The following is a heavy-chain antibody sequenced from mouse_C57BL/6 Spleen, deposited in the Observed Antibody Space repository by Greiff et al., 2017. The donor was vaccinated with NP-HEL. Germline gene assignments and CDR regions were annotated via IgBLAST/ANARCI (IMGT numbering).Heavy chain of an antibody. CDR2: IDPSDSYT. Sequence: QVQLQQPGAELVMPGASVKLSCKASGYTFTSYWMHWVKQRPGQGLEWIGEIDPSDSYTNYNQKFKGKSTLTVDKSSSTAYMQLSSLTSEDSAVYYCARVDCYYRFAYWGQGTLVTVSA. J-gene: IGHJ3*01. CDR1: GYTFTSYW. CDR3: ARVDCYYRFAY. V-gene: IGHV1-69*01. D-gene: IGHD1-1*01.